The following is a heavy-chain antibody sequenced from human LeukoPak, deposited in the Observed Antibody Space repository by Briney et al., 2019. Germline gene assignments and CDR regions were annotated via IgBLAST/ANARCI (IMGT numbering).Heavy chain of an antibody. V-gene: IGHV4-4*02. CDR2: IYHSGST. CDR1: GGSISSSNW. J-gene: IGHJ3*02. Sequence: SETLSLTCAVSGGSISSSNWWSWVRQPPGKGLEWIGEIYHSGSTNYNPSLKSRVTISVDKSKDQFSLKLSPVTAADTAVYYCARVGTMVRGASGAFDIWGQGTMVTVSS. CDR3: ARVGTMVRGASGAFDI. D-gene: IGHD3-10*01.